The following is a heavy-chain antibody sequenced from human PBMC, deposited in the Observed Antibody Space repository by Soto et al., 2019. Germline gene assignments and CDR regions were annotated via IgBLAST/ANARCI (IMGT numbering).Heavy chain of an antibody. CDR1: GGTFSSYT. CDR2: IVPILGIA. J-gene: IGHJ4*02. Sequence: QVQLVQSGAEVKKPGSSVKVSCKASGGTFSSYTISWVRQAPGQGLEWMGRIVPILGIANYAQKFQGRVTIPADKSTSKAYMELSSVRSEDTAGYYCAREKLYCGGDCHYYFDYWGQGTLVTVSS. D-gene: IGHD2-21*02. CDR3: AREKLYCGGDCHYYFDY. V-gene: IGHV1-69*08.